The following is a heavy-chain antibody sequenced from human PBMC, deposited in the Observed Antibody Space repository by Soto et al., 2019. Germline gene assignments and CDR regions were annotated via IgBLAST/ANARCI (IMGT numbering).Heavy chain of an antibody. D-gene: IGHD6-6*01. CDR1: GYSFTSYW. J-gene: IGHJ6*02. CDR2: IYPGDSDT. V-gene: IGHV5-51*01. CDR3: ARHIFSPIAAHPYYYGMDV. Sequence: EVQLVQSGAEVKKPGESLKISCKGSGYSFTSYWIGWVRQMPGKGLEWMGIIYPGDSDTRYSPSFQGQVTISADKSISTAYLQWSSLKASDTAMYYCARHIFSPIAAHPYYYGMDVWGQGTTVTVSS.